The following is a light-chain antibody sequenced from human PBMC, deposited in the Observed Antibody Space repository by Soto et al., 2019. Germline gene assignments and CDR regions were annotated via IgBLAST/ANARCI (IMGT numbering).Light chain of an antibody. J-gene: IGLJ2*01. Sequence: QSALTQPASVSGSPGQSITISCTGTNSDVGRYNYVSWYQQQPGKAPKLMIYDVRFRPSGVSNRFSGSKSGNTASLTISGLQAEDEADYYCSSYTTSSTVVFGGGTQLTVL. CDR3: SSYTTSSTVV. CDR1: NSDVGRYNY. V-gene: IGLV2-14*01. CDR2: DVR.